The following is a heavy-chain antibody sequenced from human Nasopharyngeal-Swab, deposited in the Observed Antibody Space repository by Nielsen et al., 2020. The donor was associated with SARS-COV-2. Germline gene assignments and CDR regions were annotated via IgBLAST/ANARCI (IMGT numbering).Heavy chain of an antibody. CDR2: ISSSSYI. CDR1: GFTFSSYS. Sequence: GESLKISCAASGFTFSSYSMNWVRQAPGKGLEWVSSISSSSYIYYADSVKGRFTIPRDNSKNTLYLQMNSLRAEDTAVYYCARDGVGATTTYYYYGMDVWGQGTTVTVSS. V-gene: IGHV3-21*01. D-gene: IGHD1-26*01. J-gene: IGHJ6*02. CDR3: ARDGVGATTTYYYYGMDV.